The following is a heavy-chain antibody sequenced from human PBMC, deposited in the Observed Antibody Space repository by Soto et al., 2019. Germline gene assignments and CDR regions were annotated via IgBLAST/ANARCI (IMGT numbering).Heavy chain of an antibody. Sequence: PGGSLKLSCAASGFTFNSYGMNWVRQTPGKGLEWVAAISNSRSDINYADSVKGRFTVSRDNAKNSLYLQMNSLRAEDTAVYYCERAEFGYDILTGYARLFLGFDFWGQGTMVTVSS. CDR2: ISNSRSDI. J-gene: IGHJ4*02. V-gene: IGHV3-21*01. CDR1: GFTFNSYG. D-gene: IGHD3-9*01. CDR3: ERAEFGYDILTGYARLFLGFDF.